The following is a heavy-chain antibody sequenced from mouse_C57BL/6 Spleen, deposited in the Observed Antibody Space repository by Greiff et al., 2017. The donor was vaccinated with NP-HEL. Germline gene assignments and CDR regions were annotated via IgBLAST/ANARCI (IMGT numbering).Heavy chain of an antibody. D-gene: IGHD1-1*01. J-gene: IGHJ2*01. CDR2: ISDGGSYT. CDR1: GFTFSSYA. CDR3: ARDYYGSSLDY. Sequence: EVKLMESGGGLVKPGGSLKLSCAASGFTFSSYAMSWVRQTPEKRLEWVATISDGGSYTYYPDNVKGRFTISRDNAKNNLYLQMSHLKSEDTAMYYCARDYYGSSLDYWGQGTTLTVSS. V-gene: IGHV5-4*01.